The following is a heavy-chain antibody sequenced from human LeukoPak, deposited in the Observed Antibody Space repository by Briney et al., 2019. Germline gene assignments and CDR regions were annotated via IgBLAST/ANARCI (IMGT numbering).Heavy chain of an antibody. J-gene: IGHJ4*02. CDR2: IYSGGST. CDR3: AGSYYRPEVDY. Sequence: PGGSLRLSCAASGFTVSSNYMSWVRQAPGKGLEWVSVIYSGGSTYYADSVKGRFTISRDNSENTLYLQMNSLRAEDTAVYYCAGSYYRPEVDYWGQGTLVTVSS. D-gene: IGHD1-26*01. V-gene: IGHV3-53*01. CDR1: GFTVSSNY.